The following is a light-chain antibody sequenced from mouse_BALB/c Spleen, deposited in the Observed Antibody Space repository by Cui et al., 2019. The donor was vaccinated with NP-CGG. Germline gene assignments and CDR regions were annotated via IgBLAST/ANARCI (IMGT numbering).Light chain of an antibody. CDR3: ALWYSNHWV. CDR2: GTN. Sequence: QAVVTQESALTTSPGETVTLTCRSSTGAVTTSNYANWVQEKPAHVFTGIIGGTNNRAPGVPARFSGSLIGDKAALTITGAQTEDEAIYFCALWYSNHWVFGGGTKLTVL. J-gene: IGLJ1*01. V-gene: IGLV1*01. CDR1: TGAVTTSNY.